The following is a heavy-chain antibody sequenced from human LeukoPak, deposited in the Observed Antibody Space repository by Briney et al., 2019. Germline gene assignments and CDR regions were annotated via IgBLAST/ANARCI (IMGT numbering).Heavy chain of an antibody. J-gene: IGHJ6*02. CDR1: GGSISSYY. CDR3: ARDGGYCSGGSCYYV. CDR2: IYYSGST. D-gene: IGHD2-15*01. Sequence: SETLSLTCTVSGGSISSYYWSWIRQPPGKGLEWIGYIYYSGSTNYNPSLKSRVTISVDTSKNQPSLKLSSVTAADTAVYYCARDGGYCSGGSCYYVWGQGTTVTVSS. V-gene: IGHV4-59*01.